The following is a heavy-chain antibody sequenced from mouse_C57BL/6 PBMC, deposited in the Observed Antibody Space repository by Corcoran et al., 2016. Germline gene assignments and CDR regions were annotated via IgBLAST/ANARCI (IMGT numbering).Heavy chain of an antibody. CDR1: GYTFTTYG. CDR3: ARSDYGSSYAFAY. V-gene: IGHV9-3*01. Sequence: QIQLVQSGPELKKPGETVKISCKASGYTFTTYGMSWVKQAPGKGLKWMGWINTYSGVPTYADDFKGRFAFSLETSASTAYLQINNPKNEDTATYFCARSDYGSSYAFAYWGQGTLVTVSA. D-gene: IGHD1-1*01. J-gene: IGHJ3*01. CDR2: INTYSGVP.